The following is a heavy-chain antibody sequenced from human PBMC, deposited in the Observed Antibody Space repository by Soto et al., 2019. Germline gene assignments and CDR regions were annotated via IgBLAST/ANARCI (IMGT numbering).Heavy chain of an antibody. V-gene: IGHV1-8*01. CDR3: ARVFKVAKITISYYYYGMDV. J-gene: IGHJ6*02. CDR2: MNPNSGNT. D-gene: IGHD5-12*01. Sequence: GXSVKGCCKASGYSLTRYDINWVRQATGQGLEWMGWMNPNSGNTGYAQKFQCRVTMTRNTSISTAYMELSSLRSEDTAVYYCARVFKVAKITISYYYYGMDVWGRGTTVTVSS. CDR1: GYSLTRYD.